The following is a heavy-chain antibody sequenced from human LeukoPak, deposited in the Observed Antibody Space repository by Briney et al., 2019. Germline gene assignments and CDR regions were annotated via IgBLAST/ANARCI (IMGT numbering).Heavy chain of an antibody. CDR3: AKDFLSESGYDSLFGY. CDR2: ISGSGGST. D-gene: IGHD5-12*01. J-gene: IGHJ4*02. V-gene: IGHV3-23*01. CDR1: GFTFSSYA. Sequence: PGGSLRLSCAASGFTFSSYAMSWVRQAPGKGLEWVSAISGSGGSTYYADSAKGRFTISRDNSKNTLYLQMNSLRAEDTAVYYCAKDFLSESGYDSLFGYWGQGTLVTVSS.